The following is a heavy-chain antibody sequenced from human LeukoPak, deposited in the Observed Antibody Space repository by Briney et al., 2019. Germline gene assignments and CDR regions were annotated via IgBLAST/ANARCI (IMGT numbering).Heavy chain of an antibody. CDR1: GFTFSDYY. CDR3: ARSRRDSAWYIDDY. D-gene: IGHD6-13*01. V-gene: IGHV3-11*04. Sequence: GGSLRLSCAASGFTFSDYYMSWIRQAPGKGLEWVSYISSSGSTIFYADSVRGRFTISRDHARSSLSLQMHSLTADDTAVYYCARSRRDSAWYIDDYWGQGTQVTVSS. J-gene: IGHJ4*02. CDR2: ISSSGSTI.